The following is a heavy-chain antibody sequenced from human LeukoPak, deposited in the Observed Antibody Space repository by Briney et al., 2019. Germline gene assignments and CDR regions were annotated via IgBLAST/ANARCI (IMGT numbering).Heavy chain of an antibody. CDR1: GFTFSRYA. D-gene: IGHD6-19*01. CDR3: ARDQAVSGSNYYYGVDV. J-gene: IGHJ6*04. Sequence: GRSLRLSCAASGFTFSRYAMHWVRQAPGKGLEWVAVISYDGANKHNADSVKGRLSISRDSSKNTLYLQMDSLRPEDTAVYYCARDQAVSGSNYYYGVDVWGKGTTVTVSS. CDR2: ISYDGANK. V-gene: IGHV3-30*04.